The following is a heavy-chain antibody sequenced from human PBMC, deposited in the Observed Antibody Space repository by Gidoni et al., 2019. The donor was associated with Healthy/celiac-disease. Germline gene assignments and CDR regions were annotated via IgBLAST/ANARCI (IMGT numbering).Heavy chain of an antibody. CDR1: GFPFSSYA. CDR3: AKPGVVPAAINNWFDP. Sequence: EARLLEAGGGLVQQGGSLRHCGASSGFPFSSYAMSWVRQAPGQGLGGVSAISGSGGSTYYADSVKGRFTISRDNSKNTLYLQMNSLRAEDTAVYYCAKPGVVPAAINNWFDPWGQGTLVTVSS. D-gene: IGHD2-2*01. V-gene: IGHV3-23*01. CDR2: ISGSGGST. J-gene: IGHJ5*02.